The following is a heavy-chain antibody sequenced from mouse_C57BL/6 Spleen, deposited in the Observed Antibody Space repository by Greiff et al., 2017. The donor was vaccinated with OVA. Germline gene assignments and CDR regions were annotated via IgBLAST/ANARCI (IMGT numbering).Heavy chain of an antibody. J-gene: IGHJ2*01. CDR2: IDPSDSYT. CDR1: GYTFTSYW. CDR3: ARSIYYGNSFDY. D-gene: IGHD2-1*01. Sequence: QVQLQQPGAELVRPGTSVKLSCKASGYTFTSYWMHWVKQRPGQGLEWIGVIDPSDSYTNYNQKFKGKATLTVDTSSSTAYMQLSSLTSEDSAVYYCARSIYYGNSFDYWGQGTTLTASS. V-gene: IGHV1-59*01.